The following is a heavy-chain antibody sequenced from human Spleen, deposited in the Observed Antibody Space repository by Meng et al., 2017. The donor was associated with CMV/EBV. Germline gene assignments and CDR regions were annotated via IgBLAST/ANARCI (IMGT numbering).Heavy chain of an antibody. V-gene: IGHV4-59*02. Sequence: GSLRLSCTVSGGSVSSHYWNWIRQPPGQGLEWIGYIYYSGSTNYNPSLKSRVTISVDTSKNQFSLKLSSVTAADTAVYYCAGEYCGGDCYPFDYWGQGTLVTVSS. D-gene: IGHD2-21*01. CDR2: IYYSGST. CDR3: AGEYCGGDCYPFDY. CDR1: GGSVSSHY. J-gene: IGHJ4*02.